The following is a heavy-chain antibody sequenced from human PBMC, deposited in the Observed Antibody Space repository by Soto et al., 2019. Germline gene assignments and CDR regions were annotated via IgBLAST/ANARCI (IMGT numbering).Heavy chain of an antibody. CDR3: ARGLHYDILTGYYIGFRLEY. V-gene: IGHV4-59*01. Sequence: SETLSLTCTVSGGSISSYYWSWIRQPPGKGLEWIGYIYYSVSTNYNPSLKSRVTISVDTSKNQFSLKPSSVTAADTAVYYCARGLHYDILTGYYIGFRLEYWGQGTLVTVS. J-gene: IGHJ4*02. CDR1: GGSISSYY. CDR2: IYYSVST. D-gene: IGHD3-9*01.